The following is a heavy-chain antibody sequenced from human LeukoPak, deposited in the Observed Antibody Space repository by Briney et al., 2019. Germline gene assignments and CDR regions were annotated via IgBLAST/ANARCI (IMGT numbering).Heavy chain of an antibody. CDR1: GGSFSSYY. CDR2: IYTSGST. D-gene: IGHD6-13*01. J-gene: IGHJ4*02. V-gene: IGHV4-4*07. CDR3: ARAAPGTGNFDY. Sequence: PSETLSLTCTVSGGSFSSYYWSWIRQPAGKGLEWIGRIYTSGSTSGNTIYNPSLKSRVTMSVDTSKNQFSLKVSSMTAADTAVYYCARAAPGTGNFDYWGQRTLVTVSS.